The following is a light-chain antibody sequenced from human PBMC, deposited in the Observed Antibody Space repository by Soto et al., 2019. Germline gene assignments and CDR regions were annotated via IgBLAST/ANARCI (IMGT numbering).Light chain of an antibody. CDR1: SSNIGRNS. CDR3: AAWDDSPNLRLL. J-gene: IGLJ2*01. V-gene: IGLV1-44*01. CDR2: SGD. Sequence: QSALSQPPSASGTPGQTVTISCSGGSSNIGRNSVDWYQQFPGTAPRLLIYSGDQRPSGVPDRFSGSKSGTSASLAISGLQSADEADYYCAAWDDSPNLRLLFGGGTKLTVL.